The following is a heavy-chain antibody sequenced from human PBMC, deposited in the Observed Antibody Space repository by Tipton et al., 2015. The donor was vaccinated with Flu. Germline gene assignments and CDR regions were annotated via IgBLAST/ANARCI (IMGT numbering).Heavy chain of an antibody. CDR1: TFTFSSYW. CDR2: INQDGGDK. CDR3: ARDKASYFDF. J-gene: IGHJ4*02. V-gene: IGHV3-7*01. Sequence: EASTFTFSSYWMSWVRQAPGKALEWVANINQDGGDKNYVDSVKGRFTISRDNAENSLYLQMNSLRAEDTAVYYCARDKASYFDFWGQGTLVTVSS.